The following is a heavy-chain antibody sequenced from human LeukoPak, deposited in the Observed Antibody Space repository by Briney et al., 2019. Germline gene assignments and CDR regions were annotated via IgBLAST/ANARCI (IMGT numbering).Heavy chain of an antibody. D-gene: IGHD6-13*01. CDR1: GFTFDDYA. CDR3: ATVFYTSSWHYIDY. V-gene: IGHV3-9*01. Sequence: GGSLRLSCAASGFTFDDYAMHWVRQAPGKGLEWVSGISWSSGNIGYADSVRGRFTISRDNAKNSLYLQMNSLRAEDTALYYCATVFYTSSWHYIDYWGQGTLVTVSS. CDR2: ISWSSGNI. J-gene: IGHJ4*02.